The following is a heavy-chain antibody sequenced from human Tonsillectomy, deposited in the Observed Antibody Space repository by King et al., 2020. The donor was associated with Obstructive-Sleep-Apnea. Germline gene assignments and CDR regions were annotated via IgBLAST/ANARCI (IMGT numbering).Heavy chain of an antibody. CDR3: ARAAEAATGTWDSYFDF. D-gene: IGHD6-13*01. V-gene: IGHV4-30-4*08. CDR2: ISHSGHT. Sequence: QLQESGPGLVKPSQTLSLTCSVSGGSVSSGTYIWNWIRQHPGKGLEWIGYISHSGHTDYNPSLRSRITMSRDSSKNQFSLRLSSVSAADTAIYYCARAAEAATGTWDSYFDFWGQGTLVTVSS. J-gene: IGHJ4*02. CDR1: GGSVSSGTYI.